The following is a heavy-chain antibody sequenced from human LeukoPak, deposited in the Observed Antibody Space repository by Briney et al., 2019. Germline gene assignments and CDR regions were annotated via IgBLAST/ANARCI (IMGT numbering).Heavy chain of an antibody. CDR3: AKDLSRCSSSSCYEFDS. CDR2: ISHDGSKT. J-gene: IGHJ4*02. D-gene: IGHD2-2*01. Sequence: PGGSLRLSCAASGFTFLSYGMHWVRQAPGKGLEWVAIISHDGSKTHYGDSVKGRFTISRDNSKNTLYLQINSLRAEDTALYYCAKDLSRCSSSSCYEFDSWGRGTLVTVSS. V-gene: IGHV3-30*18. CDR1: GFTFLSYG.